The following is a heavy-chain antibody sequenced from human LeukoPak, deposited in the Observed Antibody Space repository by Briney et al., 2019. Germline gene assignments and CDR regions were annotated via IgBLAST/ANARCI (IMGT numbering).Heavy chain of an antibody. V-gene: IGHV4-59*01. CDR2: IYYSGST. D-gene: IGHD3-22*01. CDR3: ARHHHLDNSGYYPGSHYYGMDV. Sequence: SETLSLTCTVSGGSISGYYWSWIRQPPGKGLEWIGYIYYSGSTDYNASLKSRVTISVDTSKNQFSLKLYSVTAADTAVYYCARHHHLDNSGYYPGSHYYGMDVWGQGTTVTVSS. CDR1: GGSISGYY. J-gene: IGHJ6*02.